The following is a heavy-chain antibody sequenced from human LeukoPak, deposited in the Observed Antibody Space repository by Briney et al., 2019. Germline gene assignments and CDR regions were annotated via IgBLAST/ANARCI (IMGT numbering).Heavy chain of an antibody. Sequence: SETLSLTCTVSGGSISSSSYYWGWIRQPPGEGLEWIGSMSYSGNTYYNPSLKGRVTISVDTSKNQFSLKLSSVTAADTAVYYCARRKGGYSYYYYYMDVWGKGTTVTVSS. CDR3: ARRKGGYSYYYYYMDV. V-gene: IGHV4-39*01. CDR1: GGSISSSSYY. J-gene: IGHJ6*03. D-gene: IGHD4-23*01. CDR2: MSYSGNT.